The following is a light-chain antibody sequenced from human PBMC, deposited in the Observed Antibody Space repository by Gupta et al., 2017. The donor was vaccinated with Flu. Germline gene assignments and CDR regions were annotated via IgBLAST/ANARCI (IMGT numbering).Light chain of an antibody. CDR3: QQYYSTPPT. CDR1: QSLLYSSNNKNY. V-gene: IGKV4-1*01. CDR2: WAS. Sequence: DIVMTQSPDSLAVSLGEGATINCKSSQSLLYSSNNKNYLAWYQQKPGQPPKLLIYWASTRESGVPDRFSGSGSGTDFTLTISSLQAEDVAVYYCQQYYSTPPTFGPGTKVDIK. J-gene: IGKJ3*01.